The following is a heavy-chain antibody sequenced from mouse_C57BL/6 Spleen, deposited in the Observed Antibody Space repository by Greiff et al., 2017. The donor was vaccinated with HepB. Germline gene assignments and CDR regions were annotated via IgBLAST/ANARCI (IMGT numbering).Heavy chain of an antibody. J-gene: IGHJ2*01. D-gene: IGHD3-2*02. V-gene: IGHV5-6*01. Sequence: EVQVVESGGDLVKPGGSLKLSCAASGFTFSSYGMSWVRQTPDKRLEWVATISSGGSYTYYPDSVKGRFTISRDNAKNTLYLQMSSLKSEDTAMYYCARGGRQGSDYWGQGTTLTVSS. CDR3: ARGGRQGSDY. CDR2: ISSGGSYT. CDR1: GFTFSSYG.